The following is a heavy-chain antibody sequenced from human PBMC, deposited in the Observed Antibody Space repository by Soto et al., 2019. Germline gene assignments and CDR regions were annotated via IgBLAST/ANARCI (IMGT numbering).Heavy chain of an antibody. CDR2: ISGSGGST. Sequence: EVQLLESGGGLVQPGGSLRLSCAASGFTFSSYAMSWVRQAPGKGLEWVSAISGSGGSTYYADSVKGRFTISRDNSKNPMDLQMNSLRAEDTAVYYCAYSTTPFDYWGQGTLVTVSS. J-gene: IGHJ4*02. CDR3: AYSTTPFDY. CDR1: GFTFSSYA. D-gene: IGHD6-13*01. V-gene: IGHV3-23*01.